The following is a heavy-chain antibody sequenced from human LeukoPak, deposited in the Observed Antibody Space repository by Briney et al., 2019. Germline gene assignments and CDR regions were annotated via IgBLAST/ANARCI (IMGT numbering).Heavy chain of an antibody. CDR2: INHSGST. J-gene: IGHJ4*02. Sequence: PSETLSLTCTVSGGSIISGGYSWSWIRQPPGKGLEWIGEINHSGSTNYNPSLKSRVTISVDTSKNQFSLKLSSVTAADTAVYYCARGPTAGVDYWGQGTLVTVSS. D-gene: IGHD2-21*02. CDR3: ARGPTAGVDY. CDR1: GGSIISGGYS. V-gene: IGHV4-34*01.